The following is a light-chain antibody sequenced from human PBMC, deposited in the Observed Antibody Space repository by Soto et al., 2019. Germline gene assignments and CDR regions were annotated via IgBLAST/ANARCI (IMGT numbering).Light chain of an antibody. CDR2: DVS. J-gene: IGLJ2*01. Sequence: QSALTQPASVSGSPGQSITISCTGTSSDVGGYNYVSWYQQHPGKAPKLMIYDVSNRPSGVSNRFSGSKSGNTAYLTISGLQAEDEADYYCSSYTSSSTLRVFGGGTKLTV. CDR1: SSDVGGYNY. V-gene: IGLV2-14*01. CDR3: SSYTSSSTLRV.